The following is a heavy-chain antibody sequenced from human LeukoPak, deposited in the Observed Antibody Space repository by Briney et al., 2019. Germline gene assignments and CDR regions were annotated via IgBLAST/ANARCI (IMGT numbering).Heavy chain of an antibody. D-gene: IGHD3-22*01. J-gene: IGHJ5*02. CDR3: ARGNYDNSGSFDP. Sequence: GRSLRLSCAASGFIFSDYGMHWVRQAPGKGLEWVAVIWYDGSNKYYADSVKGRFTISRDNSKNTLYLQMNSLRAEDAAVYYCARGNYDNSGSFDPWGQGTLVTVSS. CDR2: IWYDGSNK. V-gene: IGHV3-33*01. CDR1: GFIFSDYG.